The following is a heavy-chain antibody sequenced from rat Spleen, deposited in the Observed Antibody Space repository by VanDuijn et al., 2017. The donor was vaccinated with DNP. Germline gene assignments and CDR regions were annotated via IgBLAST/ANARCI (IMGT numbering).Heavy chain of an antibody. J-gene: IGHJ3*01. D-gene: IGHD1-11*01. CDR3: TTGRNWFAY. Sequence: EVQLVESGGGLVQPGRSLKLSCAASGFSFSDYYMAWVRQAHTKGLEWVAYIRYDGGSTYYRDSVKGRFAISRDNAESSLYLQMDSLRSEDTATYYCTTGRNWFAYWGQGTLVTVSS. CDR2: IRYDGGST. V-gene: IGHV5-20*01. CDR1: GFSFSDYY.